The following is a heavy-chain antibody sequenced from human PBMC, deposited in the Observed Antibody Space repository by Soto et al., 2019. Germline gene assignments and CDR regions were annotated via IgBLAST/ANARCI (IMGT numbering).Heavy chain of an antibody. J-gene: IGHJ6*02. V-gene: IGHV3-30*18. CDR1: GFTFSSFG. D-gene: IGHD3-9*01. Sequence: GSLRLSCAASGFTFSSFGMHWVRQAPGNGLEWVSVMSFDGNSKYYADSTKGRFIISRDNSKNTLYLEMNSLRAEDTAVYYCAKDKGRSLTGGTDVWGQGTTVQVSS. CDR3: AKDKGRSLTGGTDV. CDR2: MSFDGNSK.